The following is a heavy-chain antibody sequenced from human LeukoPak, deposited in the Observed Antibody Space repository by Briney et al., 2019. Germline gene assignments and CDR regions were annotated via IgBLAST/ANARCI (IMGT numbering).Heavy chain of an antibody. V-gene: IGHV3-48*01. CDR2: IRGRSDTT. Sequence: GGFLRLSCAASGFTFTMFSMNWLRQAPGKGLEWIAFIRGRSDTTYYADSVQGRFTISRDNAEDSVYLQMNSLRADDTAVYYCAREGGRGSSSSDYFDYWGQGTLVTVSS. J-gene: IGHJ4*02. D-gene: IGHD6-6*01. CDR1: GFTFTMFS. CDR3: AREGGRGSSSSDYFDY.